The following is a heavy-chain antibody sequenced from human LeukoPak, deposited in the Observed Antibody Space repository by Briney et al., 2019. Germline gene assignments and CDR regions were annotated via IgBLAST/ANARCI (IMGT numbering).Heavy chain of an antibody. J-gene: IGHJ6*03. V-gene: IGHV4-39*07. CDR2: IHYSGST. D-gene: IGHD3-22*01. Sequence: SETLSLTCTVSGGSIRSSDYYWAWIRQPPGRGLEWIGTIHYSGSTFYKPPLKSRVTISVDTSKNQFSLKLSSVTAADTAVYYCARVMVFPFYYDSSGYYYVPLYYYYMDVWGKGTTVTVSS. CDR3: ARVMVFPFYYDSSGYYYVPLYYYYMDV. CDR1: GGSIRSSDYY.